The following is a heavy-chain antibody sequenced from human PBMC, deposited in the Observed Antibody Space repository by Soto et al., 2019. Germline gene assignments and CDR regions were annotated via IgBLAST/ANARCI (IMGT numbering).Heavy chain of an antibody. J-gene: IGHJ6*02. D-gene: IGHD1-1*01. V-gene: IGHV1-69*02. Sequence: QVQLVQSGAEVKKPGSSVKVSCKASGGTFSSYTISWVRQAPGQGLEWMGRIIPIVGIANNAQKFQGRVTNTADKSTSTAYMQLSSLRSEDTAVCYCAKGGGGYKHYCYGRDVWGQGTTVTVSS. CDR1: GGTFSSYT. CDR3: AKGGGGYKHYCYGRDV. CDR2: IIPIVGIA.